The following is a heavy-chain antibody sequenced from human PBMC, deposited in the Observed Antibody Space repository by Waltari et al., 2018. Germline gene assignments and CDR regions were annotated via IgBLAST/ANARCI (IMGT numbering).Heavy chain of an antibody. CDR3: ATSSSGWYQDASDI. CDR1: GGTPSSYA. V-gene: IGHV1-69*05. CDR2: IIGTFGAP. D-gene: IGHD6-19*01. Sequence: QVQLLQSGAEVKKPGSSVRVSCTASGGTPSSYAIRWVRQAPGQGLGWMGGIIGTFGAPNYAQKFQGRITITTDESARTDYMELSSLRSDDTAVYFCATSSSGWYQDASDIWGHGTLVTVS. J-gene: IGHJ3*02.